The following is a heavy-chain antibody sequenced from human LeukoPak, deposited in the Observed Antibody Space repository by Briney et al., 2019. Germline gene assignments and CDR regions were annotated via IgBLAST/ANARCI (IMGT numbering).Heavy chain of an antibody. D-gene: IGHD3-3*01. CDR2: ISYDGSNK. Sequence: GRSLRLSCAASGFTFSSYAMHWVRQAPGKGLVWVAVISYDGSNKYYADSVKGRFTISRDNSKNTLYLQMNSLRAEDTAVYYCARAYYDFWSGYSSGMDVWGQGTTVTVSS. V-gene: IGHV3-30-3*01. CDR1: GFTFSSYA. J-gene: IGHJ6*02. CDR3: ARAYYDFWSGYSSGMDV.